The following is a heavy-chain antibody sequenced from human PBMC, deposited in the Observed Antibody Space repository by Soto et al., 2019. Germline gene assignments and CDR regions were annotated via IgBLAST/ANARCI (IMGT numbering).Heavy chain of an antibody. CDR2: IIPIFGTA. V-gene: IGHV1-69*13. Sequence: ASVKVSCKASGGTFSSYAISWVRQAPGQGLEWMGGIIPIFGTANYAQKFQGRVTITADESTSTAYMELSSLRSEDTAVYYCARAGTGYCSGGSCYWYYGMDVWGQGTTVTVSS. CDR1: GGTFSSYA. CDR3: ARAGTGYCSGGSCYWYYGMDV. D-gene: IGHD2-15*01. J-gene: IGHJ6*02.